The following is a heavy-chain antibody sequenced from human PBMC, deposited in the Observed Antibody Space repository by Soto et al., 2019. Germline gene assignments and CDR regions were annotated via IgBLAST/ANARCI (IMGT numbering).Heavy chain of an antibody. CDR3: AREIGSSGYYPYYYYGMDV. Sequence: GSSVKVSCKSSGYTFTSYASHWVRQAPGQRLEWMGWINAGNGNTKYSQKFQGRVTITRDTSASTAYMELSSLRSEDTAVYYCAREIGSSGYYPYYYYGMDVWGQGTTVTVSS. D-gene: IGHD3-22*01. V-gene: IGHV1-3*01. CDR1: GYTFTSYA. J-gene: IGHJ6*02. CDR2: INAGNGNT.